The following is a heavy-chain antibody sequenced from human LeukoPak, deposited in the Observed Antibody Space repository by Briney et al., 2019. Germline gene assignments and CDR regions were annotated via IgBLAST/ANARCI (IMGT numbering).Heavy chain of an antibody. CDR3: ARVIVFRGYMDV. CDR1: GFNFRIHG. Sequence: PGGSLRLSCAASGFNFRIHGINWVRQAPGKGLERVSSISSSSSYIYYADSVKGRFTISRDNAKNSLYLQMNSLRAEDTAVYYCARVIVFRGYMDVWGKGTTVTVSS. D-gene: IGHD1-26*01. J-gene: IGHJ6*03. CDR2: ISSSSSYI. V-gene: IGHV3-21*01.